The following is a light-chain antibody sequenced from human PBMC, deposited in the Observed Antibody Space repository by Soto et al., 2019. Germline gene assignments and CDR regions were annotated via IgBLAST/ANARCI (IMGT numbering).Light chain of an antibody. J-gene: IGKJ2*02. CDR2: AAT. CDR1: PGISSC. Sequence: DIQMTQSPSSVSASVGDRVTITCRASPGISSCLAWYQLKPGRAPKLVIYAATSLQSGVPSRFSGSGSGTEITLTISSLQPEDSATCFCQQADSFPRTFGQGTKLEIK. CDR3: QQADSFPRT. V-gene: IGKV1-12*01.